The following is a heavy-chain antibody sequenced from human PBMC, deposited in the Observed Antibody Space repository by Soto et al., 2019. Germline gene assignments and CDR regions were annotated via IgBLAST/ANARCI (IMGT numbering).Heavy chain of an antibody. CDR2: ISGSSYI. J-gene: IGHJ6*02. Sequence: GSLSLSCAASGCTFMDFTSNGVSQTPGKGLEWVSSISGSSYIFYADSLRGRFTISRDDARNSLYLHIDSLRAEDTGVYFCARDCSGGTCYPGMDVWGQGTTVTVAS. D-gene: IGHD2-15*01. CDR1: GCTFMDFT. CDR3: ARDCSGGTCYPGMDV. V-gene: IGHV3-21*01.